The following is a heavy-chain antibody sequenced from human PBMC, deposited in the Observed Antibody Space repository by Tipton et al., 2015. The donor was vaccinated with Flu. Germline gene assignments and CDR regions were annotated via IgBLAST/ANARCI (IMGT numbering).Heavy chain of an antibody. CDR2: ISAYNGNT. CDR3: ARGDTAMVTTYYSFYGMDV. V-gene: IGHV1-18*01. J-gene: IGHJ6*02. Sequence: QVQLVQSGAEVKKPGASVKVSCKASGYTFTSYGISWVRQAPGQGLEWMGWISAYNGNTNYAQKLQGRVTMTTDTSTSTAYMELRSLRSDDTAVYYWARGDTAMVTTYYSFYGMDVGGQGTTVTVSS. D-gene: IGHD5-18*01. CDR1: GYTFTSYG.